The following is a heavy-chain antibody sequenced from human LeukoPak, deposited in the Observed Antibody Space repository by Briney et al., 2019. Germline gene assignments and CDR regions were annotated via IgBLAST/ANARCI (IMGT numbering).Heavy chain of an antibody. J-gene: IGHJ6*02. Sequence: GGSLRLSCAASGFTFDDYAMHWVRQAPGKGLEWVSGISWNSGSIGYADSVKGRFTISRDNAKNSLYLQMNSLRAEDTALYYCAKDIRSTHDSSGYYYYYYGMDVWGQGTTVTVSS. CDR2: ISWNSGSI. CDR1: GFTFDDYA. D-gene: IGHD3-22*01. CDR3: AKDIRSTHDSSGYYYYYYGMDV. V-gene: IGHV3-9*01.